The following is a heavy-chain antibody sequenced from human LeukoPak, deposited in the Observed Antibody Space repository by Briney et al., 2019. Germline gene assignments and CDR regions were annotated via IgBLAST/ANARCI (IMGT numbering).Heavy chain of an antibody. CDR1: GFTFSSYS. V-gene: IGHV3-48*01. J-gene: IGHJ4*02. CDR3: ARDEAYCDSDCS. D-gene: IGHD2-21*02. Sequence: PGGSLRLSCAASGFTFSSYSMNWVRQAPGKGLEWVSYISSSSNTRHYADSVRGRFTISRDNAKKSLYLQMNSLRAEDTALYYCARDEAYCDSDCSWGQGTLVTVSS. CDR2: ISSSSNTR.